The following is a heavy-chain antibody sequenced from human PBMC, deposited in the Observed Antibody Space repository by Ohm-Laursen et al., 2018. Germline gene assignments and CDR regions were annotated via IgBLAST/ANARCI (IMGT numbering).Heavy chain of an antibody. CDR1: GFTFSTYS. D-gene: IGHD3-16*01. CDR2: MSGSSTNR. V-gene: IGHV3-21*01. J-gene: IGHJ4*02. CDR3: AREFTDESFDY. Sequence: SLRLSCAPSGFTFSTYSMNWVRQAPGKGLEWVSSMSGSSTNRYYADSVKGRFTISRDNAKNSLYLQMNSLSAEDTAVYYCAREFTDESFDYWGQGTLVTVSS.